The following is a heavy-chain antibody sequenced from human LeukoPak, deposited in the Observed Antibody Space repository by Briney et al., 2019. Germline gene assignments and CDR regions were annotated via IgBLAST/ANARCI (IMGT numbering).Heavy chain of an antibody. CDR2: ISGSGDST. CDR1: GFTFSSYA. CDR3: AKTRPLDSSSWSHGDY. V-gene: IGHV3-23*01. J-gene: IGHJ4*02. D-gene: IGHD6-13*01. Sequence: GGSLRLSCAASGFTFSSYAMSWVRQAPGKGLEWVSAISGSGDSTYYGDSVKGRFTISRDNSKNTLYLQMNSLRAEDTAVYYCAKTRPLDSSSWSHGDYWGQGTLVTASS.